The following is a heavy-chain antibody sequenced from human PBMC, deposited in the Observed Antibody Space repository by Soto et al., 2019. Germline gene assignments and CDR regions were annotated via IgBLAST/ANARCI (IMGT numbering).Heavy chain of an antibody. D-gene: IGHD2-2*01. CDR2: IIPIFGTA. V-gene: IGHV1-69*12. CDR1: GGTFSSYA. Sequence: QVQLVQSGAEVKKPGSSVKVSCKASGGTFSSYAISWVRQAPGQGLEWMGGIIPIFGTADYAQKFQGRVTITADESTSTAYMGLSSLRSEDTAVYYCARHVSAAGYYYGMDVWGQGTTVTVSS. CDR3: ARHVSAAGYYYGMDV. J-gene: IGHJ6*02.